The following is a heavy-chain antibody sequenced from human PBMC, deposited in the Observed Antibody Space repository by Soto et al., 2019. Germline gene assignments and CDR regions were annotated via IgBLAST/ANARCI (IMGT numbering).Heavy chain of an antibody. V-gene: IGHV1-69*13. CDR3: ARPRSHYYDRSAERAFDI. D-gene: IGHD3-22*01. Sequence: ASVKVSCKASGGTFNNYAISWVRQAPGQGLEWMGGIIPLFGTTNYAQKFQGRVTITADESTSTAYMELSSLRSEDTAFYYCARPRSHYYDRSAERAFDIWGQGTMVTVSS. J-gene: IGHJ3*02. CDR1: GGTFNNYA. CDR2: IIPLFGTT.